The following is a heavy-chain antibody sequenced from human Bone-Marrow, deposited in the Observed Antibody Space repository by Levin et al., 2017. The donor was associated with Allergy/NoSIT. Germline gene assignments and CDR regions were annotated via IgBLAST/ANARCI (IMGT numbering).Heavy chain of an antibody. CDR1: EFTFSSYG. CDR3: AKDQKGDFWSGYDYYYYYNMDV. J-gene: IGHJ6*02. Sequence: LSLTCVASEFTFSSYGIHWVRRAPGRGLEWVALISYDGSDKYYADSVKGRFTISRDNSKNTLFLQMNSLRLEDTAVYYCAKDQKGDFWSGYDYYYYYNMDVWGRGTTVTVSS. V-gene: IGHV3-30*18. CDR2: ISYDGSDK. D-gene: IGHD3-3*01.